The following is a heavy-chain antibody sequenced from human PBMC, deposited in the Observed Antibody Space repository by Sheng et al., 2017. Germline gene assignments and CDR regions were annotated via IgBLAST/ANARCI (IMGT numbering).Heavy chain of an antibody. CDR2: IRGSGDST. Sequence: EVQLLESGGGLVQPGGSVRLSCAASGFTFSNYAMSWVRQAPGKGLEWVSAIRGSGDSTYYADSVKGRFTISRDNSKNTLYLQMNSLRAEDTAAYYCANVVTTGYWGQGNPGSPVSS. CDR1: GFTFSNYA. J-gene: IGHJ4*02. V-gene: IGHV3-23*01. CDR3: ANVVTTGY. D-gene: IGHD2-21*02.